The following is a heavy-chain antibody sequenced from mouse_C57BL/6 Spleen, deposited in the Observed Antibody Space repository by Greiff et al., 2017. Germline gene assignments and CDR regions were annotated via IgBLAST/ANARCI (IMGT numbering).Heavy chain of an antibody. CDR2: ISGGGGNT. CDR1: GFTFSSYT. J-gene: IGHJ2*01. Sequence: EVHLVESGGGLVKPGGSLKLSCAASGFTFSSYTMSWVRQTPEKRLEWVATISGGGGNTYYPDSVKGRFTISRDNAKNTLYLQMSSLRAEDTALYYCARHTGYYFDYWGQGTTLTVSS. V-gene: IGHV5-9*01. CDR3: ARHTGYYFDY. D-gene: IGHD4-1*01.